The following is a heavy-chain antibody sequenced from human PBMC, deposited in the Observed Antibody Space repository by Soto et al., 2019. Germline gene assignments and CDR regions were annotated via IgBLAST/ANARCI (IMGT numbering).Heavy chain of an antibody. V-gene: IGHV3-23*01. CDR2: ISGSGGST. CDR3: AKDRAQYSSPNWFDP. CDR1: GFTFSSYA. D-gene: IGHD6-13*01. Sequence: GGSLRLSCAASGFTFSSYAMSWVRQAPGKGLEWVSAISGSGGSTYYADSVKGRFTISRDNSKNTLYLQMNSLRAEDTAVYYCAKDRAQYSSPNWFDPWGQGXLVTVYS. J-gene: IGHJ5*02.